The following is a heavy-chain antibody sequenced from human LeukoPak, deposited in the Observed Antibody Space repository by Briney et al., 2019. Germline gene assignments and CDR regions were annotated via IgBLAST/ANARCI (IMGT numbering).Heavy chain of an antibody. D-gene: IGHD4-11*01. J-gene: IGHJ4*02. V-gene: IGHV3-48*03. CDR1: GFTFSSYE. CDR2: ISSSGSTI. Sequence: GGSLRLSCAASGFTFSSYEMNWVRQAPGKGLEWVSYISSSGSTIYYADSVKGRFTISRDNAQNSLYLQMSSLRVEDTAIYYCARVPNDYSDSHMDYWGQGTLVTVSS. CDR3: ARVPNDYSDSHMDY.